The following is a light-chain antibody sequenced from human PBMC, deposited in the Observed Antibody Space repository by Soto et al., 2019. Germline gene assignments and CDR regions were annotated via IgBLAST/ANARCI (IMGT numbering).Light chain of an antibody. Sequence: QSVLTQPASVSGSPGQSITISCTGTSSDVGSYNLISWYQQYPDKAPKLMIYEVNKRPSGVSSRFSGSKSDNTASLTISGLQAEDEADYYCCSYAGGTTFYVFGSGTKLTVL. CDR1: SSDVGSYNL. J-gene: IGLJ1*01. CDR2: EVN. CDR3: CSYAGGTTFYV. V-gene: IGLV2-23*02.